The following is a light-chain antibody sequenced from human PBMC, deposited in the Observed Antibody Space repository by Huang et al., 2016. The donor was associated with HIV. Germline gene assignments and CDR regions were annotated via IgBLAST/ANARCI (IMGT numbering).Light chain of an antibody. J-gene: IGKJ1*01. Sequence: DIVMTQSPLSLPVTPGEPASISCRSSQSLLHSNGYNYLDWYLQKPGQSPKLLIYLVSNRASGVPDRFSGEASGTHVTLRIARVEAEDVGVYYCMQVLQTPRTFGQGTKVEIK. CDR2: LVS. CDR3: MQVLQTPRT. CDR1: QSLLHSNGYNY. V-gene: IGKV2-28*01.